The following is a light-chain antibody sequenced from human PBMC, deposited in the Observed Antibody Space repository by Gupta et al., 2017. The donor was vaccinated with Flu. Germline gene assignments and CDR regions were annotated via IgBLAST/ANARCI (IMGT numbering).Light chain of an antibody. Sequence: SYALTQPPSVSVAPGQPTRITCGGNNIGSNSVHWYQQKPGQAPVLVVYDDSDRPSGVPERFSGSNSGNTATLTISRVEAGDEADYYCQVWDSSSDLWVFGGGTKLTVL. CDR1: NIGSNS. CDR3: QVWDSSSDLWV. CDR2: DDS. V-gene: IGLV3-21*02. J-gene: IGLJ3*02.